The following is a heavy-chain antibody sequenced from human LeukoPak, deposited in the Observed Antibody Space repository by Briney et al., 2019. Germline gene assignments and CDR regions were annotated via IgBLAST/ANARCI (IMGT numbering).Heavy chain of an antibody. CDR1: GGSFSGYY. Sequence: SETLSLTCAVYGGSFSGYYWSWIRQPAGKGLEWIGRIYSSGSTNYNPSLKSRVTISVDMSKNQFSLKLSSVTAADTAVYYCAKHLGYCSGGSCYSLDAFDIWGQGTMVTVSS. CDR2: IYSSGST. J-gene: IGHJ3*02. CDR3: AKHLGYCSGGSCYSLDAFDI. D-gene: IGHD2-15*01. V-gene: IGHV4-59*10.